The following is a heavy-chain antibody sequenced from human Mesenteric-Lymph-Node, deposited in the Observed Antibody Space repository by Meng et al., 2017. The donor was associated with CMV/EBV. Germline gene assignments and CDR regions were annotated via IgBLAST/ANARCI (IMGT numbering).Heavy chain of an antibody. CDR2: INPNSGGT. CDR1: GYTFTGDY. J-gene: IGHJ6*02. V-gene: IGHV1-2*02. CDR3: ARGMRSYDLWSAYSYYYALDV. D-gene: IGHD3-3*01. Sequence: ASVKVSCKASGYTFTGDYMHWVRQAPGQGLEWMGWINPNSGGTKYAQKFQGRVTMTTDTSINTAYMELSRLRSDDTAVYYCARGMRSYDLWSAYSYYYALDVWGQGTTVTVSS.